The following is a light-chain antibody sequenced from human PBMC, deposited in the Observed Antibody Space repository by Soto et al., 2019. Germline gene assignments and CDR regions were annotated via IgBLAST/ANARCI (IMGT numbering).Light chain of an antibody. CDR3: QQYNSYPYT. CDR1: QSINSW. Sequence: DIQMTQSPSTLSASVGDRVTITCRASQSINSWLAWYQQKPGKAPELLIYDASSLESGVPSRFRGSGSGTEFTLTISSLQPDNFATYYCQQYNSYPYTFGQGTKLEIK. CDR2: DAS. J-gene: IGKJ2*01. V-gene: IGKV1-5*01.